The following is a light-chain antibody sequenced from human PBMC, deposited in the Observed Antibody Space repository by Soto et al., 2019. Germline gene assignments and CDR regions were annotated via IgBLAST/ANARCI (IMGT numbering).Light chain of an antibody. J-gene: IGKJ2*01. CDR1: QNLLHSNGDNY. V-gene: IGKV2-28*01. CDR2: LGS. CDR3: MQSLQIPHT. Sequence: DIVMTQSPLSLTVTPGEPASISCRSSQNLLHSNGDNYLDWYLKKPGQSPQVLIYLGSNRATGVTDRFSGSGSGTDFTLKISRVEAEDVGVYYCMQSLQIPHTFGQGTKLEIK.